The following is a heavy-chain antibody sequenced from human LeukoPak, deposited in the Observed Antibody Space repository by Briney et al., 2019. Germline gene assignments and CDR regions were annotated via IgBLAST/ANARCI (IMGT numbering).Heavy chain of an antibody. D-gene: IGHD1-1*01. V-gene: IGHV3-23*01. J-gene: IGHJ4*02. CDR3: ARDQLGAVLYFDY. CDR2: INGSGGST. CDR1: GFTFSSYA. Sequence: GGSLRLSCAASGFTFSSYAMSWVRQAPGKGLEWVSGINGSGGSTYYADSVKGRFTISRDNSKNTLYLQINSLRVEDTAVYYCARDQLGAVLYFDYWGQGALVTVSS.